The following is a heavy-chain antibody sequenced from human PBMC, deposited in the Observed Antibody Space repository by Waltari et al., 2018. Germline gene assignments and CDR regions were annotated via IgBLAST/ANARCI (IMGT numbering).Heavy chain of an antibody. J-gene: IGHJ3*02. CDR3: ARRPYYYDSSGYYYGAFDI. V-gene: IGHV1-2*06. D-gene: IGHD3-22*01. CDR1: GYTFTGYY. Sequence: QVQLVQSGAEVKKPGASVKVSCKASGYTFTGYYMHWVRQAPGQGLEWMGRINPNSGGTNYAQKFQGRVTMTRDTSISTAYMELSRLRSDDTAVYYCARRPYYYDSSGYYYGAFDIWGQGTMVTVSS. CDR2: INPNSGGT.